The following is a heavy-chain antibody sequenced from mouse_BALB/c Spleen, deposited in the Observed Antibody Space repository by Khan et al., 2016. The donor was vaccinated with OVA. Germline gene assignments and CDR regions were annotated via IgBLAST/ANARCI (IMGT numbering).Heavy chain of an antibody. CDR2: IHPSNGYT. D-gene: IGHD2-14*01. Sequence: QVRLQQSGAELARPGASVKMSCKASGYTFTSYTIHWIKERPGQGLEWIGYIHPSNGYTNYNQKFKDKATLTTDKSSTTASRQRSSLTSDDYAVYNCVRDGAYHRNDGWFAYWGQGTLVTVAA. CDR1: GYTFTSYT. CDR3: VRDGAYHRNDGWFAY. V-gene: IGHV1-4*01. J-gene: IGHJ3*01.